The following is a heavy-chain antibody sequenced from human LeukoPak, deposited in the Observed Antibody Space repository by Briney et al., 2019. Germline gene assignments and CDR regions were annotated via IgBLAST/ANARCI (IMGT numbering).Heavy chain of an antibody. V-gene: IGHV4-34*01. J-gene: IGHJ5*02. D-gene: IGHD2-2*01. CDR1: GGSFSGYY. CDR3: AGIVVVPAARGDWFDP. Sequence: SETLSLTCAVYGGSFSGYYWSWIRQPPGKGLEWIGEINHSGSTNYNPSLKSRVTISVDTSKNQFSLKLSSVTAADTAVYYCAGIVVVPAARGDWFDPWGQGTLVTVPS. CDR2: INHSGST.